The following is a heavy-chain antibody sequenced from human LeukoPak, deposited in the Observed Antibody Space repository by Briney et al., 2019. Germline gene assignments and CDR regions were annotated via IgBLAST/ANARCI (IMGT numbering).Heavy chain of an antibody. CDR2: INPSGGST. CDR3: ATARGLLHWFDP. Sequence: EASVKVSCKASGYTFTSYYMHWVRQAPGQGLEWTGIINPSGGSTSYAQKFQGRVTMTRDMSTSTVYMELSSLRSEDTDVYYCATARGLLHWFDPWGQGTLVTVSS. CDR1: GYTFTSYY. J-gene: IGHJ5*02. D-gene: IGHD1-26*01. V-gene: IGHV1-46*01.